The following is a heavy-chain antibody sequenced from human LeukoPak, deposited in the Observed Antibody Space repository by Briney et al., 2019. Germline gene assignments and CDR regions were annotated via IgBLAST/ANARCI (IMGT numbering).Heavy chain of an antibody. CDR1: GFTFSSYP. V-gene: IGHV3-30*04. Sequence: GGSLRLSCAASGFTFSSYPMHWVRQAPGKGLEWEAVISYDGSNKYYADSVKVRFPISRHNSRDTLSLQMNRLRGDDTAVYFCARDRRSCSITICLHNYYYYYGMDVWGQGTTVTVSS. J-gene: IGHJ6*02. D-gene: IGHD2-2*01. CDR2: ISYDGSNK. CDR3: ARDRRSCSITICLHNYYYYYGMDV.